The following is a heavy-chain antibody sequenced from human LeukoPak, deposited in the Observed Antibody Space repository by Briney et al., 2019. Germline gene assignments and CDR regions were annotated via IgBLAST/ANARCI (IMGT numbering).Heavy chain of an antibody. Sequence: ASVKVSCKASGYTFTGYYMHWVRQAPGQGLEWMGWINPNSGGTNYAQKFQGRVTMTRDTSISTAYMELSRLRSDDTAVYYCARDPGHDYGDYGSLDPWGQGTLVTVSS. V-gene: IGHV1-2*02. D-gene: IGHD4-17*01. J-gene: IGHJ5*02. CDR2: INPNSGGT. CDR1: GYTFTGYY. CDR3: ARDPGHDYGDYGSLDP.